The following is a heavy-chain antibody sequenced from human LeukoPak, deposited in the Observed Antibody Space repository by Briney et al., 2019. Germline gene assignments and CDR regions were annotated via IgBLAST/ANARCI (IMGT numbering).Heavy chain of an antibody. D-gene: IGHD5-24*01. CDR1: GFTFSSYW. Sequence: GGSLRLSCAASGFTFSSYWMHWVRQAPGKGLVWVSRINNDGSSTSYADSVKGRFTISRDNAKNTLYLQMNSLRAEDTAVYYCASRRDGYNYRFDYWGQGTLVTVSS. CDR3: ASRRDGYNYRFDY. J-gene: IGHJ4*02. V-gene: IGHV3-74*01. CDR2: INNDGSST.